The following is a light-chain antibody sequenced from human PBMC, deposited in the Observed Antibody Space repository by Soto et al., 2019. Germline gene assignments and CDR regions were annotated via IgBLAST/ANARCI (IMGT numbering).Light chain of an antibody. CDR2: AAS. J-gene: IGKJ5*01. CDR1: QSITTW. Sequence: GDRFVITCRASQSITTWLAWYQQKPGKAPKLLIYAASSLQSGVPSRFSGSGSGTEFTLTISSLQSEDFAVYFCLQYKDWPSTVGQGTRLEI. V-gene: IGKV1-5*01. CDR3: LQYKDWPST.